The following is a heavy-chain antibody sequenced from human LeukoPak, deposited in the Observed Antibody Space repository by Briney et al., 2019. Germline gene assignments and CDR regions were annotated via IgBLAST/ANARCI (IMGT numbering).Heavy chain of an antibody. J-gene: IGHJ4*02. CDR2: IRSKANSYAT. D-gene: IGHD6-19*01. CDR3: TRLNRRDGIAVAGDY. V-gene: IGHV3-73*01. CDR1: GFTFSGSA. Sequence: GGSLRLSCAASGFTFSGSAMHWVRQASGKGLEWVGRIRSKANSYATAYAASVKGRFTISRDDSKNTAYLQMNSLKTEDTAVYYCTRLNRRDGIAVAGDYWGQGTLVIVSS.